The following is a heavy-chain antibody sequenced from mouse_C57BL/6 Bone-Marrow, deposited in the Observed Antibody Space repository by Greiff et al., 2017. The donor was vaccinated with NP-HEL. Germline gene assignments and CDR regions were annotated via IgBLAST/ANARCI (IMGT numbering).Heavy chain of an antibody. D-gene: IGHD2-2*01. J-gene: IGHJ1*03. CDR1: GYTFTSYW. Sequence: QVHVKQPGAELVKPGASVKLSCKASGYTFTSYWMQWVKQRPGQGLEWIGEIDPSDSYTNYNQKFKGKATLTVDTSSSTAYMQLSSLTSEDSAVYYCARFGYDGYWYFDVWGTGTTVTVSS. CDR2: IDPSDSYT. V-gene: IGHV1-50*01. CDR3: ARFGYDGYWYFDV.